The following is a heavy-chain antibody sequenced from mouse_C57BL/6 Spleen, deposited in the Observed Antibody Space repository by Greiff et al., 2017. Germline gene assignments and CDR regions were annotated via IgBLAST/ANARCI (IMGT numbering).Heavy chain of an antibody. V-gene: IGHV6-3*01. J-gene: IGHJ1*03. CDR3: TGPHYYGSSTNWYFDV. Sequence: EVQGVESGGGLVQPGGSMKLSCVASGFTFSNYWMNWVRQSPEKGLEWVAQIRLKSDNYATHYAESVKGRFTISRDDSKSSVYLQMNNLRAEDTGIYYCTGPHYYGSSTNWYFDVWGTGTTVTVSS. D-gene: IGHD1-1*01. CDR1: GFTFSNYW. CDR2: IRLKSDNYAT.